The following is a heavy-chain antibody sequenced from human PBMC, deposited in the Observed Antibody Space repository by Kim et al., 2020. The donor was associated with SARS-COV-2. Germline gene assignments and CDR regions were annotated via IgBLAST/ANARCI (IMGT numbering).Heavy chain of an antibody. V-gene: IGHV1-24*01. D-gene: IGHD1-1*01. CDR2: FDPEDGET. CDR3: ATLGVQLERRGAFDI. Sequence: ASVKVSCKVSGYTLTELSMHWVRQAPGKGLEWMGGFDPEDGETIYAQKFQGRVTMTEDTSTDTAYMELSSLRSEDTAVYYCATLGVQLERRGAFDIWGQGTMVTVSS. CDR1: GYTLTELS. J-gene: IGHJ3*02.